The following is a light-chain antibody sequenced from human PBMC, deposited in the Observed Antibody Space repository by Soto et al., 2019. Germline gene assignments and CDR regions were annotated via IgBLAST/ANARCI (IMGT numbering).Light chain of an antibody. Sequence: QSVLTQPPSASGTPGPRVTISCSGSSSNIAPNTVNWYQHLPGAAPQLLIFANDRRPSGVPDRFSGSRSGTSASLAISGLQSEDEADYYCAAWDDSLNGYVFGTGTKVTVL. CDR3: AAWDDSLNGYV. V-gene: IGLV1-44*01. J-gene: IGLJ1*01. CDR2: AND. CDR1: SSNIAPNT.